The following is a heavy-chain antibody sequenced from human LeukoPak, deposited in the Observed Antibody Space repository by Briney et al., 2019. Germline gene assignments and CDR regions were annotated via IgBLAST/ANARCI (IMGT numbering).Heavy chain of an antibody. V-gene: IGHV3-21*01. CDR1: GFTFSSYS. CDR3: ARDIVVVPAAETNLDY. Sequence: GGSLRLSCAASGFTFSSYSMNWVRQAPGKGLEWVSSISSSSSYIYYADSVKGRFTISRDNAKSSLYLQMNSLRAEDTAVYYCARDIVVVPAAETNLDYWGQGTLVTVSS. CDR2: ISSSSSYI. D-gene: IGHD2-2*01. J-gene: IGHJ4*02.